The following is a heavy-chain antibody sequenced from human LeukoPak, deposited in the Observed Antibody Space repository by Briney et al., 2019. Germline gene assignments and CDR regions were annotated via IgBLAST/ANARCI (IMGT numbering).Heavy chain of an antibody. CDR3: AREKGFRLQWELLGY. J-gene: IGHJ4*02. V-gene: IGHV1-69*04. D-gene: IGHD1-26*01. CDR1: GGTFSSYA. Sequence: GASVKVSCKASGGTFSSYAISWVRQAPGQGLEWMGRIIPILGIANYAQKFQGRVTITADKSTSTAYMELSSLRSEDTAVYYCAREKGFRLQWELLGYWGQGTLVTVSS. CDR2: IIPILGIA.